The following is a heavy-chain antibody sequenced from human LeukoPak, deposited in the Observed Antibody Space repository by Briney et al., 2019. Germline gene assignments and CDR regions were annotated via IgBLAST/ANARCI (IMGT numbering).Heavy chain of an antibody. CDR1: GFTFNKYW. V-gene: IGHV3-23*01. D-gene: IGHD7-27*01. CDR3: AKDGGLWVSAHWGDS. Sequence: GGSLRLSCVASGFTFNKYWMNWARQAPGKGLEWVSTITTSDGNTYYADSVKGRFTVSRDNSKNTLFLQMNSLRAEDTAVYYCAKDGGLWVSAHWGDSWGRGTLVTVSS. CDR2: ITTSDGNT. J-gene: IGHJ4*02.